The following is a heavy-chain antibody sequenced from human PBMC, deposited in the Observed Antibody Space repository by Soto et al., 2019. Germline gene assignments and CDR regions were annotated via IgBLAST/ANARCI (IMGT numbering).Heavy chain of an antibody. CDR2: ISGSGVNP. CDR1: GFTFSTFD. V-gene: IGHV3-23*01. D-gene: IGHD4-4*01. Sequence: GGSLRLSCAASGFTFSTFDMSWVRQPPGKGLEWVSVISGSGVNPYYADSVKGRFTISRDNSKTTLYLQMNSLRAEDTALYYCVRHATLITVNDNIGYYYGLDVWGQGTTVTVSS. CDR3: VRHATLITVNDNIGYYYGLDV. J-gene: IGHJ6*02.